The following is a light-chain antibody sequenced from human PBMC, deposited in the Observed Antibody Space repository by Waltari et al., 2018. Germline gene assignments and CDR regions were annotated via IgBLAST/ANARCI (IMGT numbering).Light chain of an antibody. V-gene: IGKV1-39*01. CDR2: TAS. Sequence: DIQMTQSPSSLSASVGDTVTITCRAAESIGSYLRLYQQKPVKAPKLLIYTASSLETGVPSRFSGSGSGTDFTLTISSLQPEDSATYYCQQSYSALGYTYGQGTKLEIK. CDR1: ESIGSY. CDR3: QQSYSALGYT. J-gene: IGKJ2*01.